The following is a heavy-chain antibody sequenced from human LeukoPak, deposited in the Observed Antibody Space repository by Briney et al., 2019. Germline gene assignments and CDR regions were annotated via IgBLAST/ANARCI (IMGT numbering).Heavy chain of an antibody. CDR2: IYYSGST. D-gene: IGHD4-17*01. CDR1: GGSISSYY. J-gene: IGHJ5*02. V-gene: IGHV4-59*01. Sequence: PSETLSLTCIVSGGSISSYYWSWIRQPPGKGLEWIGYIYYSGSTNYNPSLKSRVTISVDTSKKQFSLKLSSVTAADTAVYYCARDTGPSGWFDPWGQGTLVTVSS. CDR3: ARDTGPSGWFDP.